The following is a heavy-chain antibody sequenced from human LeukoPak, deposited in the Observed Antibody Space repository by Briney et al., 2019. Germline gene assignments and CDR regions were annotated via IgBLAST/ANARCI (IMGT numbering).Heavy chain of an antibody. D-gene: IGHD3-22*01. V-gene: IGHV3-21*01. CDR3: ASFPYYYDSSGYWYFDY. CDR2: ISSSSSYI. J-gene: IGHJ4*02. CDR1: GFTFSSYS. Sequence: GGSLRLSCAASGFTFSSYSMNWARQAPGKGLEWVSSISSSSSYIYYADSVKGRFTISRDNAKNSLYLQMNSLRAEDTAVYYCASFPYYYDSSGYWYFDYWGQGTLVTVSS.